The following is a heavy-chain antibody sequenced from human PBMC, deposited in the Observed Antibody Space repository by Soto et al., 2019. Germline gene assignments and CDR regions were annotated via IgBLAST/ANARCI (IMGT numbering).Heavy chain of an antibody. Sequence: QVQLQESGPGLVKPSQTLSLTCTVSGGSITSGGYYWSWIRQHPGKGLECIGNIYYIGFTNYNPSLKSRVTLSVDTSKNQFSLKLSSVTAAETAVYYCARSVFPWGQGTLVTVSS. CDR2: IYYIGFT. V-gene: IGHV4-31*03. J-gene: IGHJ5*02. CDR1: GGSITSGGYY. CDR3: ARSVFP.